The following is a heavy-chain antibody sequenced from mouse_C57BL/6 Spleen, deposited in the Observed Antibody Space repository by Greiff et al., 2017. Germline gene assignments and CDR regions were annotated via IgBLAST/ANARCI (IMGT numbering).Heavy chain of an antibody. D-gene: IGHD2-3*01. Sequence: EVQRVESGGGLVQPKGSLKLSCAASGFSFNTYAMNWVRQAPGTGLEWVARIRSRSNNYATYYADSVKDRFTISRDDSESMLYLQMNNLKTEDTAMYYCVRHDDGSFAYWGQGTLVTVSA. J-gene: IGHJ3*01. V-gene: IGHV10-1*01. CDR1: GFSFNTYA. CDR3: VRHDDGSFAY. CDR2: IRSRSNNYAT.